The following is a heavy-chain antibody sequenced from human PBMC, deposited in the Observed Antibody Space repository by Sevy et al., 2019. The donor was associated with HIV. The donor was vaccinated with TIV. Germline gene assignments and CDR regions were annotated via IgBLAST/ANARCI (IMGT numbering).Heavy chain of an antibody. V-gene: IGHV3-23*01. CDR2: ISGSGGDT. CDR1: GFTFSSYA. J-gene: IGHJ5*02. CDR3: AMFIASPGSPS. Sequence: GGSLRLSCAASGFTFSSYALSWVRQAPGKGLQWVSAISGSGGDTYYADSVKGRFTISRDNSKNTLYLQMNSLRAEDTAVYYCAMFIASPGSPSWGQGTLVTVSS. D-gene: IGHD6-13*01.